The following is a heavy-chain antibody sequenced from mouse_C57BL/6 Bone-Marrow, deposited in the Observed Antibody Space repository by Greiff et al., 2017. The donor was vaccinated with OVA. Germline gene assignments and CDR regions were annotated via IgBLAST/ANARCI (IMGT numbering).Heavy chain of an antibody. CDR3: ARQELMDY. CDR1: GYAFTNYL. V-gene: IGHV1-54*01. J-gene: IGHJ4*01. Sequence: VQLKESGAELVRPGTSVKVSCKASGYAFTNYLIEWVKQRPGQGLEWIGVINPGSGGTNYNEKFKGKATLTADKSSSTAYMQLSSLTSEDSAVYFCARQELMDYWGQGTSVTVSS. CDR2: INPGSGGT.